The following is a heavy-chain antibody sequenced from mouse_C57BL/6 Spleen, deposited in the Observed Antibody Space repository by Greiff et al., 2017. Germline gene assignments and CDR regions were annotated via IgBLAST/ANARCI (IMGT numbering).Heavy chain of an antibody. J-gene: IGHJ3*01. Sequence: EVQLQQSGPELVKPGASVKISCKASGYTFTDYYMNWVKQSHGKSLEWIGDLNPNNGGTSYNQKFKGKATLPVDKSSSTAYMELRSLTSEDSAVYYCARVYDYGSSPLAYWGQGTLVTVSA. CDR2: LNPNNGGT. CDR1: GYTFTDYY. CDR3: ARVYDYGSSPLAY. V-gene: IGHV1-26*01. D-gene: IGHD1-1*01.